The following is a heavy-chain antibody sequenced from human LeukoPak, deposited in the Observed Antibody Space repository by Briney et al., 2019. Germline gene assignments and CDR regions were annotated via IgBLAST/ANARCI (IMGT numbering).Heavy chain of an antibody. CDR2: ISSLSGTI. J-gene: IGHJ4*02. CDR1: GFTFSSYS. D-gene: IGHD5-18*01. Sequence: GGSLRLSCAASGFTFSSYSMNWVRQAPGKGLEWVSYISSLSGTIYYADSVKGRFTISRDNAKNSLYLQMNSLRAEDTAVYYCARSWIQLWSFYFDYWGQGTLVTVSS. V-gene: IGHV3-48*04. CDR3: ARSWIQLWSFYFDY.